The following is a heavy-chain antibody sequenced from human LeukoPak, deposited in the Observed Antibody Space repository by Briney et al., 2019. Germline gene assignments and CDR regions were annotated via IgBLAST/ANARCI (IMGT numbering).Heavy chain of an antibody. CDR3: ARHLFGSGYYPDY. CDR2: IYYSGDT. D-gene: IGHD3-22*01. V-gene: IGHV4-39*01. CDR1: GGSISSSNYY. J-gene: IGHJ4*02. Sequence: SDTLSLTCTVSGGSISSSNYYWGWIRQPPGKGLEWIGTIYYSGDTYYNPSLKSRVTISVDTSKNQFSLKLTSVTAADTAFYYCARHLFGSGYYPDYWGQGTLVTVSS.